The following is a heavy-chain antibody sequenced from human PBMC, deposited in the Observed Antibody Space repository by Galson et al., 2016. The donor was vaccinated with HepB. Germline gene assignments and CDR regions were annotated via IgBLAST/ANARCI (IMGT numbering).Heavy chain of an antibody. CDR1: GLTFSSCA. J-gene: IGHJ4*02. CDR3: AKGDKVTGWDN. Sequence: SLRLSCAASGLTFSSCAMYWVRQAPGKGLEWVSAVSGSGPNTYHANSVKGRFPVSRDNSKNTLYLQMNSLRAEDTAVYYCAKGDKVTGWDNWGQGTLVAVSS. V-gene: IGHV3-23*01. CDR2: VSGSGPNT. D-gene: IGHD6-19*01.